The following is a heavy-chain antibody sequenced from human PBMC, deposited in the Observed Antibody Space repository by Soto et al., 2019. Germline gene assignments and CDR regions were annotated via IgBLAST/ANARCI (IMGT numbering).Heavy chain of an antibody. D-gene: IGHD3-10*01. V-gene: IGHV4-59*01. CDR1: GVTLSGYY. CDR2: IYFNGTT. Sequence: SETLSLTCTVSGVTLSGYYWSWIRQTPGKTLEWIGCIYFNGTTNYNPSLKSRVTISLDMSKNQFSLKLRSVTATDMAVYHCARGKGTHKYWGQGTLVTVSS. J-gene: IGHJ1*01. CDR3: ARGKGTHKY.